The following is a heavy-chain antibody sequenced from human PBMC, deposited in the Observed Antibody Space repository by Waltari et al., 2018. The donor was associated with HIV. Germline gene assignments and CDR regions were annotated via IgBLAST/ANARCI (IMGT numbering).Heavy chain of an antibody. CDR2: IIPIVGTA. D-gene: IGHD1-1*01. CDR1: GGTFSSYA. V-gene: IGHV1-69*01. CDR3: ARDATGTETENYYYYGMDV. Sequence: QVQLVQSGAEVKKPGSSVKVSCKASGGTFSSYAISWVRQAPGQGLEWMGGIIPIVGTANYAQKFQGRVTITADESTSTAYMELSSLRSEDTAVYYCARDATGTETENYYYYGMDVWGQGTTVTVSS. J-gene: IGHJ6*02.